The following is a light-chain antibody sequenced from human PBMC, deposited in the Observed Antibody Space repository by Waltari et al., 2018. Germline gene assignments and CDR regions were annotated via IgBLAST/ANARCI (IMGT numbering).Light chain of an antibody. Sequence: AIQLTQSPSSLSASVGDRVTITCRASQGITTSLVWYQQTPGKAPKLLIYAASILQSGVPSRFSGSGSGTDFTLSISGLQSDDFAIYYCQQSDSYPFTFGPGTRVD. CDR3: QQSDSYPFT. CDR1: QGITTS. CDR2: AAS. J-gene: IGKJ3*01. V-gene: IGKV1-13*02.